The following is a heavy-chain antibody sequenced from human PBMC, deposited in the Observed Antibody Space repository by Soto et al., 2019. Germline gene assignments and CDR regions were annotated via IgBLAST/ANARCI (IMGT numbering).Heavy chain of an antibody. CDR2: INTRDGYT. CDR3: ARGGGTLDH. Sequence: ASVKVSCKASGYTFTSYDINWVRQAPGQGLEWMGIINTRDGYTNYAQKFQGRLTVTRDTSTSAVYMELSSLTSEDTAVYYCARGGGTLDHWGQGTPVTVSS. V-gene: IGHV1-46*01. J-gene: IGHJ4*02. CDR1: GYTFTSYD.